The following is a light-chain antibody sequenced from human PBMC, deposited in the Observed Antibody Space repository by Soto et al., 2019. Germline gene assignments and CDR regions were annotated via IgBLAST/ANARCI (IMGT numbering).Light chain of an antibody. CDR2: GAS. CDR3: QQYNKWPPYT. Sequence: EIVMTQYPDTLSVSPGERATLSCRASQSVASNLAWYQQKPGQAPRLLIHGASTRATGVPARFSGSGSGTEFTLTISSLQSEDFAVYYCQQYNKWPPYTFGQGTKLEIK. V-gene: IGKV3-15*01. CDR1: QSVASN. J-gene: IGKJ2*01.